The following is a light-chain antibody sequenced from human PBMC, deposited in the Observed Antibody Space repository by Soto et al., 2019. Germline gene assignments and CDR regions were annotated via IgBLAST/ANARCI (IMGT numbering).Light chain of an antibody. CDR3: QQYGSSPPYT. CDR1: QSASSSD. V-gene: IGKV3-20*01. Sequence: EIVLTQSPGTLSLSPGERPTLSCRASQSASSSDLAWYQQRPAQAPRLLIYGASSRATGIPDRFSGSGSGTDFTLTISRLEPEDFAVYYCQQYGSSPPYTFGQGTKVEIK. J-gene: IGKJ2*01. CDR2: GAS.